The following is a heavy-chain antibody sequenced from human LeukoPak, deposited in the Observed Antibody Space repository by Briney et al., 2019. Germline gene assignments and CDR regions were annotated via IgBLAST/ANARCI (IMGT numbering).Heavy chain of an antibody. CDR3: ARPHSSGWYLGLWL. CDR1: GYSFTSYG. Sequence: ASVKVSCKTFGYSFTSYGISWVRQAPGQGLEWMGWISTYNGNTNYAQKLQGRVTMATDTSTTTAYMELRSLTSDDAAVYYCARPHSSGWYLGLWLWGQGTLVTVSS. CDR2: ISTYNGNT. V-gene: IGHV1-18*01. J-gene: IGHJ4*02. D-gene: IGHD6-19*01.